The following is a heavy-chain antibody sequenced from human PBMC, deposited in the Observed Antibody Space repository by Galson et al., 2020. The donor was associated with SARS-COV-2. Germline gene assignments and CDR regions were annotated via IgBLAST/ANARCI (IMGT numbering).Heavy chain of an antibody. Sequence: GESLKISCKASGYTFRHHLLHWVRQAPGQGLEWMGVFRPFGERPTLAQKFQDRVTMTGDSPSNTVHMELSSLRSDDTAVYYCALSVNDYALDVWGQGTTVTVSS. J-gene: IGHJ6*02. CDR3: ALSVNDYALDV. CDR2: FRPFGERP. D-gene: IGHD3-16*02. V-gene: IGHV1-46*01. CDR1: GYTFRHHL.